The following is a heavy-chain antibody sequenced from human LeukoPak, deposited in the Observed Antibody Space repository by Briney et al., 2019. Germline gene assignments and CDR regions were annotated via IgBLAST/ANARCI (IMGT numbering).Heavy chain of an antibody. J-gene: IGHJ4*02. CDR1: GFTFSSYA. CDR3: AKYDYGGNPNEYYFDY. Sequence: GGSLRLSFAASGFTFSSYAMSWVRQAPGKGLEWVSTIGDNGDSTYYADSVKGRFTISRDDSKNTLYLQMNSLRAEDTAIYYCAKYDYGGNPNEYYFDYWGQGTLVTVSS. CDR2: IGDNGDST. V-gene: IGHV3-23*01. D-gene: IGHD4-23*01.